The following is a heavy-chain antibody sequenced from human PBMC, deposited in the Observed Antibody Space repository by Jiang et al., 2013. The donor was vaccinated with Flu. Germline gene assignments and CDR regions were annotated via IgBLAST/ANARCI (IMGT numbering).Heavy chain of an antibody. D-gene: IGHD3-22*01. Sequence: LVKPTQTLTLTCTFSGSSLRNTGVGVVWIRQPPGKALEWLALIYWNDDKTYSPSLKSRLTITKDTSINQVVLTMTNMDPVDTATYYCAHRIYDSSGFDPMLIAFDIWGQGTMVTVSS. CDR3: AHRIYDSSGFDPMLIAFDI. CDR2: IYWNDDK. J-gene: IGHJ3*02. V-gene: IGHV2-5*01. CDR1: GSSLRNTGVG.